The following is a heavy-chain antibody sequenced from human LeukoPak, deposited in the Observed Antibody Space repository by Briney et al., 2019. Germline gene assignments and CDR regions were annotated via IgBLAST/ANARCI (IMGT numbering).Heavy chain of an antibody. CDR3: AREVTIFGVVKSTTWFDP. J-gene: IGHJ5*02. V-gene: IGHV4-4*07. CDR1: GGSISSYY. Sequence: PSETLSLTCTVSGGSISSYYWSWIRQPAGKGLEWIGRIYTSGSTNYNPSLKSRVTMSADTSKNQFSLKLSSVTAADTAVYYCAREVTIFGVVKSTTWFDPWGQGTLVTVSS. D-gene: IGHD3-3*01. CDR2: IYTSGST.